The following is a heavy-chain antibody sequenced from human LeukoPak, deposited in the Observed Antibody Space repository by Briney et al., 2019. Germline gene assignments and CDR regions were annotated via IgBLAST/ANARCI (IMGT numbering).Heavy chain of an antibody. D-gene: IGHD6-13*01. J-gene: IGHJ4*02. CDR3: ARGIAAAGKGEDY. V-gene: IGHV4-34*01. CDR1: GGSFSGYY. CDR2: INNSGST. Sequence: SETLSLTCAVYGGSFSGYYWSWIRQPPGKGLEWIGEINNSGSTNYNPSLKSRVTISVDTSKNQLSLKLSSVTAADTAVYYCARGIAAAGKGEDYWGQGTLVTVSS.